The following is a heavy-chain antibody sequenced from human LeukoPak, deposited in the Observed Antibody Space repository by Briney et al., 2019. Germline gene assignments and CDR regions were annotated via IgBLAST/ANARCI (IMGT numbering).Heavy chain of an antibody. D-gene: IGHD3-9*01. J-gene: IGHJ5*02. CDR3: ARDAYYDILTGYYGNWFDP. CDR1: GYTFTSYG. Sequence: GASVKVSCKASGYTFTSYGISWVRQAPGQGLEWMGWISAYNGNTNYAQKLQGRVTMTTDTSTSTAYMELRSLRSDDTAVYYCARDAYYDILTGYYGNWFDPWGQGTLVTVSS. CDR2: ISAYNGNT. V-gene: IGHV1-18*01.